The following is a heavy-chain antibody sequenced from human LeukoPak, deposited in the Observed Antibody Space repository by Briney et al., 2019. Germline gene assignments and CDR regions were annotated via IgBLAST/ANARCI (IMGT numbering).Heavy chain of an antibody. CDR1: GGSISSGGYY. Sequence: SETLSLTCTVSGGSISSGGYYWSWIRQHPGKGLEWIGYIYYSGSTYYNPSLKSRVTISVDTSKNQFSLKLSSVTAADTAVYYCATPGLVYWSFDPWGQGTLVAVAS. D-gene: IGHD2-8*02. V-gene: IGHV4-31*03. J-gene: IGHJ5*02. CDR2: IYYSGST. CDR3: ATPGLVYWSFDP.